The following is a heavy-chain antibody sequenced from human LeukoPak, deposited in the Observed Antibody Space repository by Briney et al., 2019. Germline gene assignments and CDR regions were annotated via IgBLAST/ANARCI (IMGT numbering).Heavy chain of an antibody. Sequence: ASVKLSFKSSGYTFTSYDINWVRQATGQGLEWMGWMNPNSGNTGYAQKFQGRVTMTRNTSISTAYMELSSLRSEDTAVYYCARGGGTMVREVIILYDYWGQGTLVTVSS. CDR2: MNPNSGNT. CDR1: GYTFTSYD. CDR3: ARGGGTMVREVIILYDY. V-gene: IGHV1-8*01. D-gene: IGHD3-10*01. J-gene: IGHJ4*02.